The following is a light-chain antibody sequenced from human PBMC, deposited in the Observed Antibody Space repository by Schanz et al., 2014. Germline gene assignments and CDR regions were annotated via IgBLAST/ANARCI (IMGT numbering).Light chain of an antibody. CDR1: SSDVGAYNF. V-gene: IGLV2-14*03. J-gene: IGLJ1*01. Sequence: QSALTQPASVSGSPGQSITISCTGSSSDVGAYNFVSWYQQHPDKAPKLMIFDVSNRPSGVSNRFSGSKSGNTASLTISGLQSEDEADYYCSSYTSTTSDVFGTGTKLTVL. CDR3: SSYTSTTSDV. CDR2: DVS.